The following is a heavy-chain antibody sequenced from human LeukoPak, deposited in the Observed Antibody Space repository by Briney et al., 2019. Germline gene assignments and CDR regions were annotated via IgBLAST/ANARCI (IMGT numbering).Heavy chain of an antibody. CDR2: ISWNSGSI. V-gene: IGHV3-9*01. J-gene: IGHJ4*02. CDR1: GFTFDDYA. D-gene: IGHD3-10*01. CDR3: AKDHTTYGSGSFDY. Sequence: GGSLRLSCAASGFTFDDYAMHWVRQAPGKGLEWVSGISWNSGSIGYADSVKGRFTIFRDNAKNSLYLQMNSLRAEDTALYYCAKDHTTYGSGSFDYWGQGTLVTVSS.